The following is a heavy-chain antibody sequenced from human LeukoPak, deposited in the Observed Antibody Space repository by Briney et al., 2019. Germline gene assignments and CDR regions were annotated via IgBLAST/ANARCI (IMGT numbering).Heavy chain of an antibody. D-gene: IGHD3-22*01. CDR1: GYTFSDFS. J-gene: IGHJ4*02. V-gene: IGHV3-21*01. Sequence: GGSLTLSCAASGYTFSDFSVNWVRQAPGKGLEWVSSISVRSNYRYYADSVRCRFTISRDDARDSLFLQMNSLRAEDTAVYFCVRLRRNNDRSGYYYYYDYWGQGTLVTVSS. CDR2: ISVRSNYR. CDR3: VRLRRNNDRSGYYYYYDY.